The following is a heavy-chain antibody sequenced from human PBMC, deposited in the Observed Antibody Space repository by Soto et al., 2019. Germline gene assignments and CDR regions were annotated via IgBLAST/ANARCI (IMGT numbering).Heavy chain of an antibody. CDR2: INHSGST. Sequence: QVQLQQWGAGLLKPSETLSLTCAVYGGSFSGYYWSWIRQPPGKGLEWIGEINHSGSTNYYPSLKSRVTISVDTSKSQFSLKLTAVTAADRAGYYCARLPGPYGSSYAQDYWGQGTLVTVSS. D-gene: IGHD6-13*01. J-gene: IGHJ4*02. CDR3: ARLPGPYGSSYAQDY. V-gene: IGHV4-34*01. CDR1: GGSFSGYY.